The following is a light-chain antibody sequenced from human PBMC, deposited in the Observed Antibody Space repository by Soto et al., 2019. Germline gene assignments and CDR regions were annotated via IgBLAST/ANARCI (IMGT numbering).Light chain of an antibody. J-gene: IGKJ5*01. CDR1: QGDSSY. Sequence: DIVLTQSPATLSLSPGERATLYCRASQGDSSYLAWYQQKPSQATRLLINDTYNKATDIPARFSGSGPGTVFSLTNSSLEPEDFAGYHWPTFGQGTLLKIK. V-gene: IGKV3D-11*01. CDR3: PT. CDR2: DTY.